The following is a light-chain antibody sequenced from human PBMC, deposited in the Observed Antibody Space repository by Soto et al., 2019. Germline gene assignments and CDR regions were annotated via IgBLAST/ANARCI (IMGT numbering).Light chain of an antibody. CDR3: QQRSNWPPGST. Sequence: EIVLTQSPATLSLSPGERATLSCRASQSVSSHLAWYQQKPGQAPRLLSYESSNRATGIPARFSGSGSGTDFTLTISSLEPEDFAVYYCQQRSNWPPGSTFGPGTKVDI. J-gene: IGKJ3*01. CDR1: QSVSSH. V-gene: IGKV3-11*01. CDR2: ESS.